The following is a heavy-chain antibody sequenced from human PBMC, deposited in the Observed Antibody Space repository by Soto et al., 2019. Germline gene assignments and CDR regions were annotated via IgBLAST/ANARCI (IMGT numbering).Heavy chain of an antibody. CDR1: GFTFSSYA. J-gene: IGHJ4*02. CDR3: AKGSSSTMIVVVIKYFDY. Sequence: GGSLRLSCAASGFTFSSYAMSWVRQAPGKGLEWVSAISGSGGSTYYADSVKGRFTISRDNSKNTLYLQMNSLRAEDTAVYYCAKGSSSTMIVVVIKYFDYWGQGTLVTVSS. CDR2: ISGSGGST. D-gene: IGHD3-22*01. V-gene: IGHV3-23*01.